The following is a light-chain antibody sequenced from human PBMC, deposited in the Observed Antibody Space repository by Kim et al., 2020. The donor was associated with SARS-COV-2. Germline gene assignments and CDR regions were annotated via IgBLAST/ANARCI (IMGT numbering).Light chain of an antibody. CDR3: QQYGSSPLT. CDR1: QSVSNSY. J-gene: IGKJ4*01. V-gene: IGKV3-20*01. Sequence: EIVLTRSPGTLSLSPGERATLSCRASQSVSNSYLAWYQQKPGQAPRLLIYGASSRATGIPDRFSGSGSGTDFTFSISRLEPEDFAVYYCQQYGSSPLTFGGGTKVDIK. CDR2: GAS.